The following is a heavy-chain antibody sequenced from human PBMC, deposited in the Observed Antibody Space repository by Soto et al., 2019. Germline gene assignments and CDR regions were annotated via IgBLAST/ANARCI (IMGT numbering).Heavy chain of an antibody. CDR3: AYVHPRYEGADRFDP. D-gene: IGHD3-10*02. J-gene: IGHJ5*02. Sequence: QVQLVQSGAEVKKPGSSVKVSCKASGGTFSSYAISWVRQAPGQGLEWMGGIIPIFGTANYAQKFQGRVTSTADESTITANMELSSLRSEDTAVEYCAYVHPRYEGADRFDPWGQGTLVTVSS. CDR2: IIPIFGTA. V-gene: IGHV1-69*12. CDR1: GGTFSSYA.